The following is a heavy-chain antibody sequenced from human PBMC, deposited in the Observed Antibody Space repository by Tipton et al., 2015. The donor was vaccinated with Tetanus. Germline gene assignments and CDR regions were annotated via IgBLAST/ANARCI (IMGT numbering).Heavy chain of an antibody. Sequence: LSLTCTVSGGSISSYYWSWIRQPPGKGLEWIGYIYYSGSTNYNPPPKSRVTISVDTSKNQFSLKLSSVTAADTAVYYCATLLGFPGGDFFDFRGQGTLVPVSS. CDR3: ATLLGFPGGDFFDF. D-gene: IGHD3-10*01. J-gene: IGHJ4*02. V-gene: IGHV4-59*01. CDR2: IYYSGST. CDR1: GGSISSYY.